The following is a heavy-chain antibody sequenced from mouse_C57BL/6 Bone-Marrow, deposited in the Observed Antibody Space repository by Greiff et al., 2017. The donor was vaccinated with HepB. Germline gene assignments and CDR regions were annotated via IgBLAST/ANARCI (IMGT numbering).Heavy chain of an antibody. J-gene: IGHJ3*01. V-gene: IGHV14-1*01. CDR3: TNLLLRAWFAY. Sequence: VQLQQSGAELVRPGASVKLSCTASGFNIKDYYMHWVKQRPEQGLEWIGRIDPEDGDTEYAPKFQGKATMTADTSSNTAYLQLSSRTSEDTAVYYCTNLLLRAWFAYWGQGTLVTVSA. CDR2: IDPEDGDT. CDR1: GFNIKDYY. D-gene: IGHD1-1*01.